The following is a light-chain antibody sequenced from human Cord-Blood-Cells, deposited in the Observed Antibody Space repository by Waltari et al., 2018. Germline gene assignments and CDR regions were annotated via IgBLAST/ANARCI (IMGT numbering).Light chain of an antibody. CDR3: QQYYSTPLT. J-gene: IGKJ4*01. CDR2: WAS. CDR1: QSVLYSSNNKNY. Sequence: DIVMTQSQDSLAVSLGERATINCKSSQSVLYSSNNKNYLAWSQQKPGQPPKLLIYWASTRESGVPDRFSGSGSGTDFTLTISSLQAEDVAVYYCQQYYSTPLTFGGGTKVEIK. V-gene: IGKV4-1*01.